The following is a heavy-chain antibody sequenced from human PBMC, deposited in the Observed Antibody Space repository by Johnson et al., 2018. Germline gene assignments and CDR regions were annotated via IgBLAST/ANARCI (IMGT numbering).Heavy chain of an antibody. CDR1: GGSFSDYY. CDR3: ARGWYPRGY. V-gene: IGHV4-34*01. D-gene: IGHD6-13*01. CDR2: IDHSGST. Sequence: QVQLQQWGAGLLKPSETLSLICAVSGGSFSDYYWSWIRQSPGKGLEWIGEIDHSGSTNHNPSLKSRVTISVDTSKNQCSLKLTSVTAADTAVYYCARGWYPRGYWGQGTRVTVSS. J-gene: IGHJ1*01.